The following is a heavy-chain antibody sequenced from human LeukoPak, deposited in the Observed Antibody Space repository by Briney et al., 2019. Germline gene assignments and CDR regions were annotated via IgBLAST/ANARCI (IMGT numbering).Heavy chain of an antibody. J-gene: IGHJ4*02. D-gene: IGHD3-10*01. CDR3: ARGFLGDYFGSGSYYVFDY. CDR1: GGSISSESYY. CDR2: IYASGST. V-gene: IGHV4-61*02. Sequence: SETLSLTCTVSGGSISSESYYWSWIRQPAGKGLEWIGRIYASGSTDYNPSLKSRVTISRDTSKNEFSLILSSVTAADTAVYYCARGFLGDYFGSGSYYVFDYWGQGTLVTVSS.